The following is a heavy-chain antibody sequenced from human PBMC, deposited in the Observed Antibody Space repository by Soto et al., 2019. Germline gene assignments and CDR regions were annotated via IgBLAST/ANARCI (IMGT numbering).Heavy chain of an antibody. Sequence: PSETLSLPCTVSGGSISSYYWSWIRQPPGKGLEWIGYIYYSGSTNYNPSLKSRVTISVDTSKNQFSLKLSSVTAADTAVYYCAMETYNYGSASYSHISGPGTMLTVSS. J-gene: IGHJ3*02. D-gene: IGHD3-10*01. CDR1: GGSISSYY. V-gene: IGHV4-59*01. CDR2: IYYSGST. CDR3: AMETYNYGSASYSHI.